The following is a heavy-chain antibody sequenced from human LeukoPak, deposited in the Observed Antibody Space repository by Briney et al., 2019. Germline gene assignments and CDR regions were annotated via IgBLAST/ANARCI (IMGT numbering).Heavy chain of an antibody. D-gene: IGHD3-10*01. V-gene: IGHV4-39*07. CDR1: GGSISSSSYY. J-gene: IGHJ4*02. CDR2: IYYSGST. CDR3: ARPAAYGSGQEIDY. Sequence: SETLSLTCTVSGGSISSSSYYWGWIRQPPGKGLEWIGSIYYSGSTYYNPSLKSRVTISVDTSKNQFSLKLGSVTAADTAVYYCARPAAYGSGQEIDYWGQGTLVTVSS.